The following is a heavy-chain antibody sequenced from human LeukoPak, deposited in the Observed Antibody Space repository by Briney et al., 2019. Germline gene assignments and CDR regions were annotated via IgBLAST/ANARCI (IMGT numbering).Heavy chain of an antibody. D-gene: IGHD3-9*01. J-gene: IGHJ4*02. Sequence: GASVKVSCKASGYTFTGYNMRWVRQAPGQGLERMGWINPNSCGTNYAQKFQGRVTMPRDTSSSTAYMELIRLRSDDTAVYYCARRSGYDILTGYYRPELDYWGQGTLVTVSS. V-gene: IGHV1-2*02. CDR3: ARRSGYDILTGYYRPELDY. CDR1: GYTFTGYN. CDR2: INPNSCGT.